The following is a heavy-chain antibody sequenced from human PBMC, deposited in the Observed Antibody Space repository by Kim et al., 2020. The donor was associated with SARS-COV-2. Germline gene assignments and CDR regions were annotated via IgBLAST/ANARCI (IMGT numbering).Heavy chain of an antibody. J-gene: IGHJ4*02. D-gene: IGHD3-16*01. V-gene: IGHV3-33*01. CDR1: GLPFSASG. CDR2: IWSDGSKE. Sequence: GGSLRLSCAASGLPFSASGMHWVRQAPGKGLEWVAMIWSDGSKEYYADSVNGRFTISRDNSKNTVYLQMNSLRVEDTAVYYCARDKGERYSDYWGQGTLVIVS. CDR3: ARDKGERYSDY.